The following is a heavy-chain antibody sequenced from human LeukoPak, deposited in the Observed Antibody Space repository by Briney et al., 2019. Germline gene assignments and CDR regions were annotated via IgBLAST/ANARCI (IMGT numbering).Heavy chain of an antibody. Sequence: GGSLRLSCAASGFTFSSYAMHWVRQAPGKGLEWVAVISYDGSNKYYADSVKGRFTISRDNSKNTLYLQINSLRAEDTAVYYCARGNREYQLLYFGYWGQGTLVTVSS. D-gene: IGHD2-2*01. CDR2: ISYDGSNK. CDR1: GFTFSSYA. J-gene: IGHJ4*02. V-gene: IGHV3-30*04. CDR3: ARGNREYQLLYFGY.